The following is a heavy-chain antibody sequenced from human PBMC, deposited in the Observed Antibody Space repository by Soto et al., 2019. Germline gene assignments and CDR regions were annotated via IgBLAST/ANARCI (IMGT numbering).Heavy chain of an antibody. D-gene: IGHD3-10*01. CDR1: GFSLSTSGVG. V-gene: IGHV2-5*02. CDR3: APIPNYYKYTWFDP. J-gene: IGHJ5*02. Sequence: QITLKESDPTLVQTTQPLPLTCTFSGFSLSTSGVGVPWIRQPPGKALECLALIYWDDDKRYSPSLKSRLTISKDTSKSQVVRTMTNMDPVDTATYDCAPIPNYYKYTWFDPWGQGTLVTVSS. CDR2: IYWDDDK.